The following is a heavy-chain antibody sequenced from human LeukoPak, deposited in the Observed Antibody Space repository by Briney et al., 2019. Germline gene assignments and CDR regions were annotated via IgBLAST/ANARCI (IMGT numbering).Heavy chain of an antibody. J-gene: IGHJ4*02. D-gene: IGHD6-6*01. CDR1: GGSISSYY. V-gene: IGHV4-59*01. CDR2: IYYGGST. CDR3: ARGSSSSDDY. Sequence: SETLSLTCTVSGGSISSYYWSWIRQPPGKGLEWIGYIYYGGSTNYNPSLKSRVTISVDTSKNQFSLKLSSVTAADTAVYYCARGSSSSDDYWGQGTLVTVSS.